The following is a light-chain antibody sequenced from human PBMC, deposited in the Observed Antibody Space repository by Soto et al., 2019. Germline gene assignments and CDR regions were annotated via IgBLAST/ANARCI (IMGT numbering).Light chain of an antibody. J-gene: IGKJ1*01. V-gene: IGKV1-5*01. Sequence: DIQMTQSPSTLSASVGDRVTITCRASQSISSWLAWYQQKPGKAPKLLIYDASILVSGVPSRFSGSGSGTEFTLTISSLQPDDFATYYCQQYNSYPWTFGQGTKVESK. CDR3: QQYNSYPWT. CDR1: QSISSW. CDR2: DAS.